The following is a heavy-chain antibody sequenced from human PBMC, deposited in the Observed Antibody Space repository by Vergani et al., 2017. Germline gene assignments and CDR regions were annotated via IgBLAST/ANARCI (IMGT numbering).Heavy chain of an antibody. D-gene: IGHD3-3*01. J-gene: IGHJ6*03. CDR2: IYYSGST. V-gene: IGHV4-61*10. Sequence: QVQLQESGPGLVKPSETLSLTCTVSGGSVSSGTYYWSWIRQPAGKGLERIGYIYYSGSTNYNPSLKSRVTISVDTSKNQFSLKLSSVTAADTAVYSCARGVTIFGSNFYYYMDVWGKGTTVTVSS. CDR1: GGSVSSGTYY. CDR3: ARGVTIFGSNFYYYMDV.